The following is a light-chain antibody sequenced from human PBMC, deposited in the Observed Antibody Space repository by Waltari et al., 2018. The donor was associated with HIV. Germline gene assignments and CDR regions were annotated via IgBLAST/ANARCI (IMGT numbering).Light chain of an antibody. CDR3: QQYGYSPRT. V-gene: IGKV3-20*01. Sequence: EIVLTQSPGTLSLSPGERATLSCGASQSLRGAYLGWHQQKPGQPPSLLIYGTSNRATGIPDRFSGTGSETNFTLIITRLEPEDFAVYYCQQYGYSPRTFGQGTRLEIK. CDR2: GTS. CDR1: QSLRGAY. J-gene: IGKJ5*01.